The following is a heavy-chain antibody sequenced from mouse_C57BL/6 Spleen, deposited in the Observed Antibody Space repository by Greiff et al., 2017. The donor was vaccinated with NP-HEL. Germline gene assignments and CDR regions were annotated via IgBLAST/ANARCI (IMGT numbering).Heavy chain of an antibody. CDR2: IDPEDGET. J-gene: IGHJ2*01. CDR3: AGSEYYDPMDY. D-gene: IGHD1-1*01. V-gene: IGHV14-2*01. CDR1: GFTFKDYY. Sequence: VQLQQSGAELVKPGASVKLSCTASGFTFKDYYMHWVKQRPEQGLEWIGRIDPEDGETKYAPKFKGKATITADTSSNTAYLQLSSLTSEDTAVYYGAGSEYYDPMDYWGQGTTLTVSS.